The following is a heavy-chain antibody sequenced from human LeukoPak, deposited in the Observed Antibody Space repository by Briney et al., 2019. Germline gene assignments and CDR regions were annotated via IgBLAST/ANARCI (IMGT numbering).Heavy chain of an antibody. CDR2: IGGTGINT. Sequence: GRSLRLSCVASGFTFNTYAMSWVRQAPGKGLEWVSAIGGTGINTKYADSVNGRFTVSRDNSRDTLYLQMSSLRADDTALYYCAKGLVAGSQYFDSWGQGTLVTVSS. D-gene: IGHD2-15*01. J-gene: IGHJ4*02. CDR3: AKGLVAGSQYFDS. V-gene: IGHV3-23*01. CDR1: GFTFNTYA.